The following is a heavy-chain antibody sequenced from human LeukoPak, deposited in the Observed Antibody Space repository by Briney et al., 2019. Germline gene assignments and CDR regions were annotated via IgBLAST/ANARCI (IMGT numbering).Heavy chain of an antibody. D-gene: IGHD1-14*01. Sequence: SSETLSLTCAVYGGSFSGYYWSWIRQPPGKGLEWIGEINHSGSTNYNPSLKSRLTISVDTSKNQFSLKLSSVTAADTAVYYCARGSNRNLNWFDPWGQGTLVTVSS. V-gene: IGHV4-34*01. CDR1: GGSFSGYY. J-gene: IGHJ5*02. CDR3: ARGSNRNLNWFDP. CDR2: INHSGST.